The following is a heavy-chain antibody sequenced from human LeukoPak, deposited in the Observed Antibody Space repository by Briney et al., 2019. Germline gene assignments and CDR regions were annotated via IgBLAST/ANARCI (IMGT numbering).Heavy chain of an antibody. J-gene: IGHJ3*02. Sequence: PSETLSLTCTVSGGSMSSYYWSWIRQPPGKGLEWIGYIFYRDNTNYNPSLNSRVTISVDTSKNQFSLKLSSVTTADKAVYYCARALPWGTIDAFNIWGQGTMVTVSS. V-gene: IGHV4-59*01. CDR2: IFYRDNT. CDR3: ARALPWGTIDAFNI. CDR1: GGSMSSYY. D-gene: IGHD3-16*01.